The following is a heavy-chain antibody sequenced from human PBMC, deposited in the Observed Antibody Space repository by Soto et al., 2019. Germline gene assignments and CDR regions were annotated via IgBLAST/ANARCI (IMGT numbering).Heavy chain of an antibody. CDR3: AAGLWGWEIPHFDY. CDR1: GFTFTSSA. V-gene: IGHV1-58*01. D-gene: IGHD1-26*01. Sequence: QMQLVQSGPAVKKPGTSVKVSCKASGFTFTSSAVQWVRQARGQRLEWIGWIVVGSGNTNYAQKFQERVTITRDMSTSTAYMELSSLRSDDTAVYYCAAGLWGWEIPHFDYWGQGNLVTVSS. J-gene: IGHJ4*02. CDR2: IVVGSGNT.